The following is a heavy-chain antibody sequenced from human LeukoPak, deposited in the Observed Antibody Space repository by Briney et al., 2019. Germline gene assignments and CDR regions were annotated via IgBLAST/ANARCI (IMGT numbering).Heavy chain of an antibody. CDR1: GSTFDDYG. Sequence: QPGGSLRLSCAASGSTFDDYGMSWVRQAPGKGLEWVSGINWNGVSTGYADSVKGRFTISRDNAKNSLYLQMNSLRAEDTALYYCARDSSHDYWGQGTLVTVSS. V-gene: IGHV3-20*04. CDR3: ARDSSHDY. D-gene: IGHD6-6*01. J-gene: IGHJ4*02. CDR2: INWNGVST.